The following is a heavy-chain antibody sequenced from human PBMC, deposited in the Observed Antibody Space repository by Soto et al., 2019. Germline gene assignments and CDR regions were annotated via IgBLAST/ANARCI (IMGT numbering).Heavy chain of an antibody. CDR3: ARSLRGVIIDFDS. CDR2: ISGTTDNT. V-gene: IGHV3-23*01. Sequence: GGSLRLSCAASECAFISNAMSLVRQAPGKGLEWVSAISGTTDNTYYADSVKGRFTISRDNSKNTLYLQMSSLRAEDTALYYGARSLRGVIIDFDSWGQGTLVTVSS. D-gene: IGHD3-10*01. J-gene: IGHJ4*02. CDR1: ECAFISNA.